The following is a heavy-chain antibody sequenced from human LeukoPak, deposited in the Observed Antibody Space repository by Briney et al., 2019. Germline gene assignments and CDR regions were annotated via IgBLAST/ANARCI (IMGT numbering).Heavy chain of an antibody. CDR1: GGSFSGYY. CDR3: ARAGLWFGELSH. V-gene: IGHV4-34*01. CDR2: INHSGST. J-gene: IGHJ4*02. Sequence: PSETLSLTCAVYGGSFSGYYWSWIRQPPGKGLEWIREINHSGSTNYNPSLKSRVTISVDTSKNQFSLKLSSVTAADTAVYYCARAGLWFGELSHWGQGTLVTVPS. D-gene: IGHD3-10*01.